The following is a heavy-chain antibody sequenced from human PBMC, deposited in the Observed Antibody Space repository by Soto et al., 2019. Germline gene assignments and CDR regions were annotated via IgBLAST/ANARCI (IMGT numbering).Heavy chain of an antibody. CDR3: ARGPVVVPAAIYNWFDP. CDR1: GGTFSSYA. CDR2: IIPIFGTA. D-gene: IGHD2-2*02. Sequence: SVKVSCKASGGTFSSYAISWVRQAPGQGLEWMGGIIPIFGTANYAQKFQGRVTITADESTSTAYMELSSLRSEDTAVYYCARGPVVVPAAIYNWFDPRGQGTLVTVSS. V-gene: IGHV1-69*13. J-gene: IGHJ5*02.